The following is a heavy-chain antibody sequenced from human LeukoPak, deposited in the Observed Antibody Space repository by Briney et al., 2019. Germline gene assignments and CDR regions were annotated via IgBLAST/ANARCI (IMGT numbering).Heavy chain of an antibody. CDR1: GFSFSLYG. CDR2: IYNDGGLP. D-gene: IGHD4-23*01. Sequence: GRSLRLSCAASGFSFSLYGMYWVRQAPGKGLEWVALIYNDGGLPNYLDSVRGRFTISRDNSKNTLYLQMDSLRVEDTAVYYCAQGHYVGNSEFLDNWGQGSLVIVSS. J-gene: IGHJ4*02. V-gene: IGHV3-33*07. CDR3: AQGHYVGNSEFLDN.